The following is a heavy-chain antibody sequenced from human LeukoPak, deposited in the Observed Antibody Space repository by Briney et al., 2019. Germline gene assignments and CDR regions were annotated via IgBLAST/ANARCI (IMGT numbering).Heavy chain of an antibody. Sequence: GGSLRLSCAASGFTFSSYAMSWVRQAPGKGLEWVSAISGSGGSTYYADSVKGRFTISRDNSKNTLYLRMNSLRAEDTAVYYCAKDHYYDSSGLLDYWGQGTLVTVSS. J-gene: IGHJ4*02. D-gene: IGHD3-22*01. CDR2: ISGSGGST. CDR1: GFTFSSYA. V-gene: IGHV3-23*01. CDR3: AKDHYYDSSGLLDY.